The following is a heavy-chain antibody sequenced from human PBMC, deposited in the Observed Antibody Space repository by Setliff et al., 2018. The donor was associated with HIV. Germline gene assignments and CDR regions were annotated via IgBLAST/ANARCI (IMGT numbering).Heavy chain of an antibody. D-gene: IGHD2-21*02. J-gene: IGHJ6*03. CDR2: IYTRGNT. V-gene: IGHV4-4*07. Sequence: SETLSLTCTVSGGSVDGYYWSWIRQPAGEGLEWIGRIYTRGNTNYNPSLRSRVTMSVDTSKNQFSLKVTSVTAADTAVYYCTRDLWGDDYYYNNMDVWGKGTTVTVSS. CDR3: TRDLWGDDYYYNNMDV. CDR1: GGSVDGYY.